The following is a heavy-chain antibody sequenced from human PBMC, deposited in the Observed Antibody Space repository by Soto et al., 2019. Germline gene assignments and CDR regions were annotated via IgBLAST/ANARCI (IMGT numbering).Heavy chain of an antibody. V-gene: IGHV1-8*01. CDR3: ARGGSYYGSGSYYIIGDYYYYYMDV. D-gene: IGHD3-10*01. CDR2: MNPNSGNT. J-gene: IGHJ6*03. Sequence: ASVKVSCKGSGYTFTSYDINWVRQATGQGLEWMGWMNPNSGNTGYAQKFQGRVTMTRNTSISTAYMELSSLRSEDTAVYYCARGGSYYGSGSYYIIGDYYYYYMDVWGKGTTVTVSS. CDR1: GYTFTSYD.